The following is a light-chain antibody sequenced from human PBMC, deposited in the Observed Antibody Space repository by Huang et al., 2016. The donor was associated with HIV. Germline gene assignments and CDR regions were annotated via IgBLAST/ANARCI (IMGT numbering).Light chain of an antibody. CDR2: AAS. CDR1: QGIRND. V-gene: IGKV1-6*01. CDR3: LQHYNFPRT. J-gene: IGKJ1*01. Sequence: AIQMTQSPSSLSASVGDRVTITCRASQGIRNDLDWYQQKPGQAPKGLIYAASNLQSGSPSRFSGSGSGTEFTLTITSLQPEDFATYYCLQHYNFPRTFGQGTKVELK.